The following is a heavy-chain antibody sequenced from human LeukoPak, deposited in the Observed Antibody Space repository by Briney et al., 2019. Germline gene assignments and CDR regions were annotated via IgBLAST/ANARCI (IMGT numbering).Heavy chain of an antibody. D-gene: IGHD6-19*01. CDR2: IYYSGST. Sequence: SSQTLSLXCTVSGGSISSGDYYWSWIRQPPGKGLEWIGYIYYSGSTYYNPSLKSRVTISVDTSKNQFSLKLSSVTAADTAVYYCARGETSGWSGGTLFDYWGPGTLVTVSS. J-gene: IGHJ4*02. V-gene: IGHV4-30-4*08. CDR1: GGSISSGDYY. CDR3: ARGETSGWSGGTLFDY.